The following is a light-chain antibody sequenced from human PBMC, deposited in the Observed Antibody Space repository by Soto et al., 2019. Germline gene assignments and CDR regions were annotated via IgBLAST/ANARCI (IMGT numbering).Light chain of an antibody. J-gene: IGKJ4*01. CDR1: QSVLYSSNNKNY. V-gene: IGKV4-1*01. CDR3: QQYDGTPSPT. Sequence: DIVMTQSPDSLAVSLGERATINCKSSQSVLYSSNNKNYLAWYQQKPGQPPKLLIYWASTRESGVPDRFSGCGYGTEFPLTISSLQAEDVAVYYCQQYDGTPSPTFGGGTKVEIK. CDR2: WAS.